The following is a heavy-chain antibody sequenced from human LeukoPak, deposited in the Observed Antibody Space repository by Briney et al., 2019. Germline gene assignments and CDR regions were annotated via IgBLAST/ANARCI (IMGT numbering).Heavy chain of an antibody. CDR2: IIPMFGTA. J-gene: IGHJ4*02. D-gene: IGHD7-27*01. Sequence: SVKVSCKASGGTFSNYAISWVRQAPGQGLEWMGGIIPMFGTANYAQKFQGRVTITADESTSTAYMELSSLRSEDTAVYYCAREGVDAANWAFLFDYWGQGTLVTVSS. CDR1: GGTFSNYA. V-gene: IGHV1-69*13. CDR3: AREGVDAANWAFLFDY.